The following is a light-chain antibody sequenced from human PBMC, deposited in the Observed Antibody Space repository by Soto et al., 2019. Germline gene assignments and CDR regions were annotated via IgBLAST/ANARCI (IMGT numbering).Light chain of an antibody. J-gene: IGKJ4*01. Sequence: EIVMTQSPVTLSVSPGERATLSCRAGQSVSRNLAWYQQKPGQAPRLLIYGAFTRATGVPARFSGSGSGTEFTLTISSLQSEDSAVYYCQQYNDWPSLTFGGGTKVETK. V-gene: IGKV3-15*01. CDR2: GAF. CDR3: QQYNDWPSLT. CDR1: QSVSRN.